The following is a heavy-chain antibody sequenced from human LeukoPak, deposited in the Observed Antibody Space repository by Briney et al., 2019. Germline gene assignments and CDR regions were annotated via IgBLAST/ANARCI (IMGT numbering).Heavy chain of an antibody. CDR2: FDPEDGET. V-gene: IGHV1-24*01. Sequence: GASVRVSCKVSGYTLTELSMHWVRQAPGKGLEWMGGFDPEDGETIYAQKFQGRVTMTEDTSTDTAYMELSSLRSEDTAVYYCATLGRNYYDSSGYYYFDYWGQGTLVTVSS. D-gene: IGHD3-22*01. CDR3: ATLGRNYYDSSGYYYFDY. CDR1: GYTLTELS. J-gene: IGHJ4*02.